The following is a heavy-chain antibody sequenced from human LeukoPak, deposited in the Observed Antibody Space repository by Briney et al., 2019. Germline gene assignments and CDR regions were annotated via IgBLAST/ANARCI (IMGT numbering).Heavy chain of an antibody. CDR1: GDSVSSNSAA. J-gene: IGHJ3*02. Sequence: SQTLSHTCAISGDSVSSNSAAWNWIRQSRSRGLEWLGRTYYRSKWYNDYAVSVKSRITINPDTSKNQFSLQLNSVTPEDTAVYYCARDFSPNCGSDCYFDAFDIWGQGTMVTVSS. D-gene: IGHD2-21*01. CDR2: TYYRSKWYN. CDR3: ARDFSPNCGSDCYFDAFDI. V-gene: IGHV6-1*01.